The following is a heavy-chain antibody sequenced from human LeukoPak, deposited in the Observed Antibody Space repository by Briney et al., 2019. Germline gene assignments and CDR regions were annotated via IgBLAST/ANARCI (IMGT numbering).Heavy chain of an antibody. CDR2: IYTSGST. CDR3: ARDGGSKPDYGGNYWFDP. D-gene: IGHD4-23*01. J-gene: IGHJ5*02. Sequence: SETLSLTCTVSGGSISSGSYYWSWIRQPAGKGLEWIGRIYTSGSTNYNPSLKSRVTISVDTSKNQFSLKLSSVTAADTAVYYCARDGGSKPDYGGNYWFDPWGQGTLVTVPS. V-gene: IGHV4-61*02. CDR1: GGSISSGSYY.